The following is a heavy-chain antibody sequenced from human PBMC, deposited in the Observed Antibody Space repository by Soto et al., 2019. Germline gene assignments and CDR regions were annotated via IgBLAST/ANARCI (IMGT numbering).Heavy chain of an antibody. J-gene: IGHJ2*01. CDR2: ISGSGGST. D-gene: IGHD2-15*01. CDR1: GFTFSSYA. Sequence: EVQLLESGGGSVQPGGSLRLSCAASGFTFSSYAMSWVRQAPGKGLEWVSAISGSGGSTYYADSVKGRFTISRDNSKNTLYLQMNSLRAVDTAVYYCAKGVLVGWYFDLWVRGTLVTVSS. V-gene: IGHV3-23*01. CDR3: AKGVLVGWYFDL.